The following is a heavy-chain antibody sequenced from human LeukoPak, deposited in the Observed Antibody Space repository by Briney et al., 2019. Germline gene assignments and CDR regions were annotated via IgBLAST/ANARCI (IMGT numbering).Heavy chain of an antibody. CDR2: ISYDGGNK. CDR1: GFTFSSYG. Sequence: GRSLRLSCAASGFTFSSYGMHWVRQAPGKGLEWVAVISYDGGNKYYADSVKGRFTISRDNSKNTLYLQMNSLRAEDTAVYYCAKSPELEDDILTGRMLGYYYYGMDVWGQGTTVTVSS. D-gene: IGHD3-9*01. V-gene: IGHV3-30*18. J-gene: IGHJ6*02. CDR3: AKSPELEDDILTGRMLGYYYYGMDV.